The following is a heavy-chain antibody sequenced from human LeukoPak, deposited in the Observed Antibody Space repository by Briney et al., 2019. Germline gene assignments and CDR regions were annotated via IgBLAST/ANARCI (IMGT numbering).Heavy chain of an antibody. D-gene: IGHD5-12*01. CDR3: ARDRVAREKFDY. J-gene: IGHJ4*02. CDR1: GFTFSSYS. V-gene: IGHV3-21*01. Sequence: GGSLRLSCAASGFTFSSYSMNWVRQAPGKGLEWVSSISSSSSYIYYADSVKGRFTISRDNAKNSLYLQMNSLRAEDTAVYYCARDRVAREKFDYWGQGTLVTVSS. CDR2: ISSSSSYI.